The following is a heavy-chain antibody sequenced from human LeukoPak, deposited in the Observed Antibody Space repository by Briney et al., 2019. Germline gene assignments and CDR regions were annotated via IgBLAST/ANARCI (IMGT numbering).Heavy chain of an antibody. J-gene: IGHJ4*02. CDR3: ARVVRIVGAIYFDY. CDR2: IYYSGST. Sequence: PSGTLSLTCTVSGGSISSSSYYWGWIRQPPGKGLEWIGSIYYSGSTYYNPSLKSRVTISVDTSKNQFSLKLSSVTAADTAVYYCARVVRIVGAIYFDYWGQGTLVTVSS. V-gene: IGHV4-39*07. D-gene: IGHD1-26*01. CDR1: GGSISSSSYY.